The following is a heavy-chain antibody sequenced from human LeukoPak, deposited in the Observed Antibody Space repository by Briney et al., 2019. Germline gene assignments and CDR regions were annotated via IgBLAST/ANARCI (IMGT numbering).Heavy chain of an antibody. D-gene: IGHD6-13*01. CDR1: GYTFTGYY. Sequence: ASVKVSCKASGYTFTGYYMHWVRQAPGQGVVWMGWINPNSGGTNYAQKFQGRVTMTRDTSISTAYMELSRLRSDDTAVYYCAREEQQLAQDAFDIWGQGTMVTVSS. CDR2: INPNSGGT. J-gene: IGHJ3*02. V-gene: IGHV1-2*02. CDR3: AREEQQLAQDAFDI.